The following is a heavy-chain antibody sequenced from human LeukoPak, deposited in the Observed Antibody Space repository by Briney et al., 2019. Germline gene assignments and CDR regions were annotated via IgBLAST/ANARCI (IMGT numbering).Heavy chain of an antibody. CDR1: GISFSDYS. CDR3: ARSFNYVGWFDP. Sequence: GGSLRLSCAASGISFSDYSMNWVRQAPGKGLEWVSYISRSSSPIYYADSVKGRFTISRDNAKNSLYLQMNSLRAEDTAVYYCARSFNYVGWFDPWGQGTLVTVSS. CDR2: ISRSSSPI. V-gene: IGHV3-48*01. D-gene: IGHD4-11*01. J-gene: IGHJ5*02.